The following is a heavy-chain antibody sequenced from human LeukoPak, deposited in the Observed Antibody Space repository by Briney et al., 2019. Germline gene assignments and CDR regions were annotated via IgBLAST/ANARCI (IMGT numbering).Heavy chain of an antibody. CDR3: AKLSSGWFSNAFDI. CDR2: ISGSGGST. CDR1: GFTFSSYA. J-gene: IGHJ3*02. V-gene: IGHV3-23*01. D-gene: IGHD6-19*01. Sequence: GGSLRLSCAASGFTFSSYALSWVRQAPGKGLEWVSAISGSGGSTYYADSVKGRFTISRDNSKNTLYLQMNSPRAEDTAVYYCAKLSSGWFSNAFDIWGQGTMVTVSS.